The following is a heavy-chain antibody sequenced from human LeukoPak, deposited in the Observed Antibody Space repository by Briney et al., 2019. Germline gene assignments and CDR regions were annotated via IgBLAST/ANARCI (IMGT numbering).Heavy chain of an antibody. CDR1: GGSVSSGSYY. D-gene: IGHD5-12*01. Sequence: PSGTLSLTCTVSGGSVSSGSYYWSWIRQPPGKGLEWIGYNYYSGSTNYNPSLKSRVTISVYTSKNQFSLNLSSVTAADTAVYYCARFPDIVATDWVAPPDHYWGQGTLVTVS. CDR2: NYYSGST. CDR3: ARFPDIVATDWVAPPDHY. V-gene: IGHV4-61*01. J-gene: IGHJ4*02.